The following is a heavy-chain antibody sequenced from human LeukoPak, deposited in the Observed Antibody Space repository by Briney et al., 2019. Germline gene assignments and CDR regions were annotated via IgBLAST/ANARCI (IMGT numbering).Heavy chain of an antibody. D-gene: IGHD2-15*01. Sequence: GGPLEISCQGSGSRFTSYWIGWARQMPGKGLEWMGIIYPDDSDTRYSPSFQGQVAISADKSITTAYLQWSSLKASDTAMYYCARGYCSGGVCYYSGYFDLWGRGTLVSVSS. CDR1: GSRFTSYW. J-gene: IGHJ2*01. CDR2: IYPDDSDT. V-gene: IGHV5-51*01. CDR3: ARGYCSGGVCYYSGYFDL.